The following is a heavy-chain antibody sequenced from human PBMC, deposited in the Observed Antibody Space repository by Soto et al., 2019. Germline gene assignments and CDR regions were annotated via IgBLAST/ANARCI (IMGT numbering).Heavy chain of an antibody. CDR3: AKDRAYQLRWGYFGY. J-gene: IGHJ4*02. D-gene: IGHD2-2*01. CDR1: GFTFDDHA. Sequence: EVQLMESGGDLVQPGTSLRISCVASGFTFDDHAIQWVRRTPGRGLEWVAGLSGNSDTVGYADSVKGRFTISRDNAKNSLQLQMNRVRPEDTAVYYCAKDRAYQLRWGYFGYWGQGPRVTGSS. CDR2: LSGNSDTV. V-gene: IGHV3-9*01.